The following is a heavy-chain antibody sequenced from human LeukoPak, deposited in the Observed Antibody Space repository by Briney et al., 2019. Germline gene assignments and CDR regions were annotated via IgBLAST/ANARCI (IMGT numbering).Heavy chain of an antibody. V-gene: IGHV3-66*01. CDR3: TTDRYSSSWSLESG. J-gene: IGHJ4*02. CDR2: LYTGGTT. CDR1: GFSVNTY. D-gene: IGHD6-13*01. Sequence: GGSLRLSCVASGFSVNTYMSWVRQAPGRGLEWVSVLYTGGTTYYADSVKGRFTISRDNSKNTLYLQMDSLRAEDTAVYYCTTDRYSSSWSLESGWGQGTLVTVSS.